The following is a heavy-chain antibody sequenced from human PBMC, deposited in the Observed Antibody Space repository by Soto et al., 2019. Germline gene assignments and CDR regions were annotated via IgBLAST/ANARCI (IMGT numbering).Heavy chain of an antibody. D-gene: IGHD2-8*01. CDR3: AQQSYCTNGVCPGYWFDP. V-gene: IGHV3-23*01. CDR2: ISGSGGST. J-gene: IGHJ5*02. CDR1: GFTFSSYA. Sequence: GGSLRLSCAASGFTFSSYAMSWVRQAPGKGLEWVSAISGSGGSTYYADSVKGRFTISRDNSKNTLYLQMNSLRAEDTAVYYWAQQSYCTNGVCPGYWFDPWGQGTLVTVSS.